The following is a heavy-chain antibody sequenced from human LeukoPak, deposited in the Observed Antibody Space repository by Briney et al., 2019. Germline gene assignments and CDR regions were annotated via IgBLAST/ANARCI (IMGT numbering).Heavy chain of an antibody. J-gene: IGHJ4*02. CDR1: GGTFSSYA. D-gene: IGHD1-26*01. CDR2: INAGNGNT. V-gene: IGHV1-3*01. CDR3: ARTKWELPHLFDY. Sequence: ASVKVSCKASGGTFSSYAMHWVRQAPGQRLEWMGWINAGNGNTKYSQKFQGRVTITRDTSASTAYMELSSLRSEDTAVYYCARTKWELPHLFDYWGQGTLVTVSS.